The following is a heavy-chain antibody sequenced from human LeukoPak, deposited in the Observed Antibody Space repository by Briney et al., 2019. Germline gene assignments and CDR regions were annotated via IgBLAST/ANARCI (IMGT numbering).Heavy chain of an antibody. CDR1: GFTFSSYG. D-gene: IGHD3-16*01. CDR2: TSGSGAKT. V-gene: IGHV3-23*01. Sequence: GGSLRLSCAASGFTFSSYGMSWVRQAPGKGLEWVSATSGSGAKTFYADSVKGRFTISRDNSRNTLYLQMNSVRAEDTALYYCAKDQGAYAFDIWGHVTLVTVSS. J-gene: IGHJ3*02. CDR3: AKDQGAYAFDI.